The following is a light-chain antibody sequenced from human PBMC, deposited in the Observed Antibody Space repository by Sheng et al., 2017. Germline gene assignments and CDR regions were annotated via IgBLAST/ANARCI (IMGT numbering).Light chain of an antibody. J-gene: IGLJ3*02. V-gene: IGLV7-43*01. CDR2: STN. CDR3: LLYYGDVWM. Sequence: QTVVTQEPSLTVSPGGAVTLTCASSTGAVTSYYYPNWFQQKPGQAPRALIYSTNNKYSWTPARFSRLPPGGKPALTVSGVQPEDEAEYYCLLYYGDVWMFGGGTKLTVL. CDR1: TGAVTSYYY.